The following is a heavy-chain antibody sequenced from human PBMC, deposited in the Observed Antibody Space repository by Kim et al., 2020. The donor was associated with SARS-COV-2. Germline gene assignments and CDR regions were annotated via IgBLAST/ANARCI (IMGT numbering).Heavy chain of an antibody. CDR2: MNPNSGNT. CDR1: GYTFTSYD. V-gene: IGHV1-8*01. D-gene: IGHD2-15*01. Sequence: ASVKVSCQASGYTFTSYDINWVRQATGQGLEWMGWMNPNSGNTGYAQKFQGRVTMTRNTSISTAYMELSSLRSEDTAVYYCARGALVSTPWFDPWGQGTLVSVSS. J-gene: IGHJ5*02. CDR3: ARGALVSTPWFDP.